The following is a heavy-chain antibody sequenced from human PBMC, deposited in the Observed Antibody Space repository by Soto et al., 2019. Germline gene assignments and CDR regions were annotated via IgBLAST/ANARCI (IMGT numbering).Heavy chain of an antibody. V-gene: IGHV6-1*01. Sequence: SQTLSLTCAVSGDSVSSNNIAWNWLRQSPWRGLEWLGRTYYRSKWYNEYAVSVRSRITINLDTSKNKFSLQPNSVAPEDTAVNYWARGRWSTFDYWGQGAQVTVSS. CDR2: TYYRSKWYN. CDR3: ARGRWSTFDY. CDR1: GDSVSSNNIA. J-gene: IGHJ4*02. D-gene: IGHD2-15*01.